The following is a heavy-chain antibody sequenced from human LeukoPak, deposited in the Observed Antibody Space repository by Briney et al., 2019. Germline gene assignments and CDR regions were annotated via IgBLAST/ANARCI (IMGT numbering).Heavy chain of an antibody. CDR3: AKGGSSSSQYYYYYYMDV. CDR1: GFTFDDYT. Sequence: GGSLRLSCAASGFTFDDYTMHWVRQAPGKGLEWVSLISWDGGSTYYADSVKGRFTISRDNSKNSLYLQMNSLRTEDTALYYCAKGGSSSSQYYYYYYMDVWGKGTTVTVSS. D-gene: IGHD6-6*01. CDR2: ISWDGGST. V-gene: IGHV3-43*01. J-gene: IGHJ6*03.